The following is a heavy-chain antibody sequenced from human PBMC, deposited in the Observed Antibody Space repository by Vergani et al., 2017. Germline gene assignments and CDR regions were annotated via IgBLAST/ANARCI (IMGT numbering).Heavy chain of an antibody. V-gene: IGHV3-21*04. CDR1: GFTFSSYS. J-gene: IGHJ5*02. CDR3: AYGPQNYDILTGYRPSNWFDP. D-gene: IGHD3-9*01. CDR2: ISSSSSYI. Sequence: EVQLVESGGGLVKPGGSLRLSCAASGFTFSSYSMNWVRQAPGKGLEWVSSISSSSSYIYYADSVKGRFTISRDNAKNSLYLQMNSLRSEDTAVYYCAYGPQNYDILTGYRPSNWFDPWGQGTLVTVSS.